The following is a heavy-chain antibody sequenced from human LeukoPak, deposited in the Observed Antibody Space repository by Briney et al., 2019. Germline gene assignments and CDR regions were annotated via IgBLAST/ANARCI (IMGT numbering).Heavy chain of an antibody. V-gene: IGHV3-7*01. D-gene: IGHD3-10*01. J-gene: IGHJ4*02. Sequence: PGGSLRLSCAASGFTFSSYWMSWVRQAPGKGLEWVANIKQDGSEKYYVDSVKGRFTISRDNAKNSLYLQMNSLRDEDTAVYYCARLQYSFLYGSGSYGVDYWGQGTLVTVSS. CDR1: GFTFSSYW. CDR3: ARLQYSFLYGSGSYGVDY. CDR2: IKQDGSEK.